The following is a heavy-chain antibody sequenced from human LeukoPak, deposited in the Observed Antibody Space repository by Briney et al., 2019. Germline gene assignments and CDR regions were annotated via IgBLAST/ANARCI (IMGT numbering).Heavy chain of an antibody. J-gene: IGHJ4*02. V-gene: IGHV1-18*01. Sequence: GASVKVSCKASGYTFINYGISWVRQAPGQGLEWMGWISPYNGNTKYLQKFQGRVTMTTDTSTSTAYMEVRSLRSDDTAVYYCAREESIGSYQFLHDNWGQGTLVTVSS. CDR3: AREESIGSYQFLHDN. D-gene: IGHD1-26*01. CDR2: ISPYNGNT. CDR1: GYTFINYG.